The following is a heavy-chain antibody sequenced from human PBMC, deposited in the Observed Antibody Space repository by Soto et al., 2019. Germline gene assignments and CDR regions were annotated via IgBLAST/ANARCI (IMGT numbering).Heavy chain of an antibody. Sequence: GGSLRLSCAASGFTFSSYGMHWVRQAPGKGLEWVAVISYDGSNKYYADSVKGRFTISRDNSKNTLYLQMNSLRAEDTAVYYCAKGIAAAEYFDYWGQGTLVTVSS. V-gene: IGHV3-30*18. J-gene: IGHJ4*02. CDR1: GFTFSSYG. CDR2: ISYDGSNK. CDR3: AKGIAAAEYFDY. D-gene: IGHD6-13*01.